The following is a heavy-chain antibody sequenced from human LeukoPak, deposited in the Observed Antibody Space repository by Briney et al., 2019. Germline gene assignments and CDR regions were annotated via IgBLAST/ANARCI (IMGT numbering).Heavy chain of an antibody. CDR2: INPSDGAT. Sequence: ASVKVSCKASGYTFTMYYIHWVRQAPGQGLEWMGMINPSDGATTYAQRFQGRVTMTRDMSTTTVYVDLRSLRSEDTAVYFCAREQGGGRRGNLGGLFASYYTYYYMDVWGRGATVTVSS. CDR3: AREQGGGRRGNLGGLFASYYTYYYMDV. V-gene: IGHV1-46*01. D-gene: IGHD3-16*01. J-gene: IGHJ6*03. CDR1: GYTFTMYY.